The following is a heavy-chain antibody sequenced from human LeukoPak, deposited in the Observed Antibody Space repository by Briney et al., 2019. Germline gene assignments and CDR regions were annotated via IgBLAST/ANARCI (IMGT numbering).Heavy chain of an antibody. J-gene: IGHJ4*02. CDR1: GGSISSSSYY. D-gene: IGHD5-12*01. CDR3: ARHRGYSGYDLEYFDY. Sequence: SETLSLTCTVSGGSISSSSYYWGWIRQPPGKGLEWIGSIYYSGSTYYNPSLKSRVTVSVDTSKNQFSLKLSSVTAADTAVYYCARHRGYSGYDLEYFDYWGQGTLVTVSS. CDR2: IYYSGST. V-gene: IGHV4-39*01.